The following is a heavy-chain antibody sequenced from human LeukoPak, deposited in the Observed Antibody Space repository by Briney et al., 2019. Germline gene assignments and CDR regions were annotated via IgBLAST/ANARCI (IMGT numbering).Heavy chain of an antibody. V-gene: IGHV3-53*05. J-gene: IGHJ4*02. CDR2: IYSGGST. CDR3: ARESSGWYGLTDY. CDR1: GFTVSSNY. D-gene: IGHD6-19*01. Sequence: GGSLRLSCAASGFTVSSNYMSWVRQAPGKGLEWVSVIYSGGSTYYADSVKGRFTISRDNSKNTLYLQMNSLRAEDTAVYYCARESSGWYGLTDYWGQGTLVTVSS.